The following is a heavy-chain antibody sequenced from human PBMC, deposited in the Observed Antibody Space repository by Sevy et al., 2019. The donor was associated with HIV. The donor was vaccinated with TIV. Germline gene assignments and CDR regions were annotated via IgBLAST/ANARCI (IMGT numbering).Heavy chain of an antibody. Sequence: GGSLRLSCAASGFSLNNYWMNWVRQAPGKGLEWVANIKQDGSVKYYVDSVKGRFTISRDNARNLLYLQMNSLRVEDTALYYCERAIAAAGSFWGQGTLVTVSS. V-gene: IGHV3-7*01. CDR2: IKQDGSVK. D-gene: IGHD6-13*01. CDR3: ERAIAAAGSF. J-gene: IGHJ4*02. CDR1: GFSLNNYW.